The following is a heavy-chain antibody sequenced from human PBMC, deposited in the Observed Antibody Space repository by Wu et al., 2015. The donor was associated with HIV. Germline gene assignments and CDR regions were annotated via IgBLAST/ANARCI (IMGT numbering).Heavy chain of an antibody. Sequence: QVQLVQSGAEVKKPGASVKVSCKASGYTFTSYGISWVRQAPGQGLEWMGWISAYNGNTNYAQKLQGRVTMTTDTSTSTAYMELRSLRSDDTAVYYCARVRCTNGVCYADAFDIWGQGTMVTVSS. CDR2: ISAYNGNT. V-gene: IGHV1-18*01. CDR3: ARVRCTNGVCYADAFDI. CDR1: GYTFTSYG. J-gene: IGHJ3*02. D-gene: IGHD2-8*01.